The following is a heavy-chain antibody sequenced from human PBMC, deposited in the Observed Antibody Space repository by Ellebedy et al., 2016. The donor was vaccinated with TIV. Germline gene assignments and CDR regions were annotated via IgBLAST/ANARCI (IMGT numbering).Heavy chain of an antibody. CDR3: ARGPWAGVAYNWFAP. CDR2: IFHNGNT. V-gene: IGHV4-38-2*02. D-gene: IGHD6-19*01. Sequence: MPSETLSLTCTVSGNSISSGSFWGWIRQPPGKGMEYIGTIFHNGNTYYNLSLKSRVTISLDTSKNYFSLRLSAVTAADTAVYYCARGPWAGVAYNWFAPWGQGTLVTVSS. J-gene: IGHJ5*02. CDR1: GNSISSGSF.